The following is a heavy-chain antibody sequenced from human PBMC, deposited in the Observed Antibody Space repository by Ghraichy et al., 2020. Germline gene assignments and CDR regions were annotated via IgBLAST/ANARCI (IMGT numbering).Heavy chain of an antibody. J-gene: IGHJ6*02. CDR3: TKDVVPGGADV. Sequence: LSLTCAGSGFTFDEHAMHWVRQAPGKGLEWVSGILWDSRRIDYADSVKGRFTTSRDNAKNVLYLQMNSLRPEDTALYYCTKDVVPGGADVWGQGTAVTVS. CDR1: GFTFDEHA. V-gene: IGHV3-9*01. CDR2: ILWDSRRI. D-gene: IGHD2-15*01.